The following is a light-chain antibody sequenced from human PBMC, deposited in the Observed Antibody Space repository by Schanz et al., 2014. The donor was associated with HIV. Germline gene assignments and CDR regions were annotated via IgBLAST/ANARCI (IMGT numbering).Light chain of an antibody. J-gene: IGKJ4*01. V-gene: IGKV3-20*01. CDR2: GAS. Sequence: ELVLTQSPGTLSLSPGERATLSCRASESVSRSYITWYQQKPGQAPRLLMYGASSRAAGIPDRFSGTGSGTDFTLTINSLEPEDFALYYCQQGGSWPLTFGGGTTVEIK. CDR1: ESVSRSY. CDR3: QQGGSWPLT.